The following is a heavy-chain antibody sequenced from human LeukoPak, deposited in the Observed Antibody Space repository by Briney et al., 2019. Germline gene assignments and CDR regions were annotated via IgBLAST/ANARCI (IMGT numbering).Heavy chain of an antibody. V-gene: IGHV3-7*01. CDR1: GFTFSSYW. CDR3: ARDSAGFDP. J-gene: IGHJ5*02. D-gene: IGHD2-15*01. CDR2: IKQDGSEK. Sequence: GGSLRLYCAASGFTFSSYWTSWVRQAPGKGLEWVANIKQDGSEKYYVDSVKGRFTISRDNAKNSLYLQMNSLRAEDTDVYYCARDSAGFDPWGQGTLVTVSS.